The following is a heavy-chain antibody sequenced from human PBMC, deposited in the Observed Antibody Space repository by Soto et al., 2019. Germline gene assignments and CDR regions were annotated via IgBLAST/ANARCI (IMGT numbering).Heavy chain of an antibody. V-gene: IGHV4-28*01. J-gene: IGHJ4*02. CDR2: IYYRGTT. CDR3: ARREIQGPIDY. CDR1: GYSISSSNW. D-gene: IGHD1-26*01. Sequence: QVQLQESGPGLVKPSDTLSLTCAVSGYSISSSNWWGWIRQPPGKGLEWIGYIYYRGTTYYNPSLKSRVTMSVDTAKNQFSLKLTSVTAVDTAVYYCARREIQGPIDYWGQGTLVTVSS.